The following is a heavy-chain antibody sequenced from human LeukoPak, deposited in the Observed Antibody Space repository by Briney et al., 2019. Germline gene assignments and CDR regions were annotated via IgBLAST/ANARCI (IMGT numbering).Heavy chain of an antibody. CDR1: GGTFSSYA. J-gene: IGHJ4*02. V-gene: IGHV1-69*13. CDR2: IIPIFGTA. D-gene: IGHD2-2*01. CDR3: ARAPIPADIVVVPAAQLGYYFDY. Sequence: SVKVSCKASGGTFSSYAISWVQQAPGQGLEWMGGIIPIFGTANYAQKFQGRVTITADESTSTAYMELGSLRSEDTAVYYCARAPIPADIVVVPAAQLGYYFDYWGQGTLVTVSS.